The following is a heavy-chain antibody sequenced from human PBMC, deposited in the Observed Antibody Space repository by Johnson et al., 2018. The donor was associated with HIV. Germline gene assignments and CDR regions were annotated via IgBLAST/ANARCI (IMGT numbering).Heavy chain of an antibody. CDR3: ARDGAADNAFDI. CDR1: GFTFSGYW. Sequence: VQLVESGGGLVQPGGSLRLSCAASGFTFSGYWVYWVRQAPGKGLVWVSRINPDGSSTDYADSVKGRFTISRDNAKNTLYLQMNSLRAEDPAVYYCARDGAADNAFDIWGQGTMVTVSS. D-gene: IGHD3-16*01. J-gene: IGHJ3*02. CDR2: INPDGSST. V-gene: IGHV3-74*01.